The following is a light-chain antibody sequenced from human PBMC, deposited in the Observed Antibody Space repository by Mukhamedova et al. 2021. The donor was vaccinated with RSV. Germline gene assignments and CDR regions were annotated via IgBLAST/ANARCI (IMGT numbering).Light chain of an antibody. CDR3: SSYTSSNTWV. CDR2: EDR. V-gene: IGLV2-18*02. Sequence: GTAPKLMIYEDRNRPSGVPDRFSGSKSGNTASLTISGLQAEDEADYYCSSYTSSNTWVFGGGTKLTVL. J-gene: IGLJ3*02.